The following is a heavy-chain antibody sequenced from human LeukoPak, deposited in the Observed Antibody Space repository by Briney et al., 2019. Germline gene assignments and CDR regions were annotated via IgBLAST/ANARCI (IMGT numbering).Heavy chain of an antibody. CDR3: ARDRSSGSYYNSHGTYNWFDP. Sequence: ASVKVSCTASSYTFTNYAFTWVRQAPGQGLEWMGGIIPIFGTANYTQKFQGRVTITADESASTAYMELSSLRSEDTAVYYCARDRSSGSYYNSHGTYNWFDPWGQGTLVTVSS. D-gene: IGHD3-10*01. CDR2: IIPIFGTA. CDR1: SYTFTNYA. J-gene: IGHJ5*02. V-gene: IGHV1-69*13.